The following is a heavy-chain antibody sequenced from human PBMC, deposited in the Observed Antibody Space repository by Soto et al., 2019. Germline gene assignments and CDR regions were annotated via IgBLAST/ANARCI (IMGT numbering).Heavy chain of an antibody. CDR1: GGTFSSYA. J-gene: IGHJ4*02. V-gene: IGHV1-69*01. D-gene: IGHD6-6*01. CDR3: ARGGYSSSYRLDY. CDR2: IMPIIGTA. Sequence: QVQLVQSGAEVKKPGSSVKVSCKASGGTFSSYAMSWVRQRPGQGLEWMGGIMPIIGTANYAQKFQGRVTITADESTSTAYTELSSLRSEDTAVYYCARGGYSSSYRLDYWGQGTLVTVSS.